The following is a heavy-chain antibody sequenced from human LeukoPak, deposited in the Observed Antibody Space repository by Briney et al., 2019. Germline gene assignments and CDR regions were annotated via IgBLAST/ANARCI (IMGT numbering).Heavy chain of an antibody. V-gene: IGHV3-11*04. CDR2: ISSSSTTI. Sequence: GGSPRLSCAASGFTFSDYYMTWIRQAPGKGLEWVSYISSSSTTISYADSVKGRFTISRDNAKNSLYLQMNSLRAEDTAVYYCARDPRRLDVWGKGTTVTVSS. CDR1: GFTFSDYY. CDR3: ARDPRRLDV. J-gene: IGHJ6*04.